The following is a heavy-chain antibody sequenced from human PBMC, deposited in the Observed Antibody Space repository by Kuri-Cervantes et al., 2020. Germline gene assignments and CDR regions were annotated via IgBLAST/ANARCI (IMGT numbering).Heavy chain of an antibody. Sequence: GGSLRLSCAASGFTLRDYYMRWVRQAPGKGLEWVSAISGSGGSTYYAGSVKGRFTISRDNSKNTLYLQMNSLRAEDTAVYYCAKDTIFGVVPYFDYWGQGTLVTVSS. CDR3: AKDTIFGVVPYFDY. J-gene: IGHJ4*02. CDR1: GFTLRDYY. CDR2: ISGSGGST. V-gene: IGHV3-23*01. D-gene: IGHD3-3*01.